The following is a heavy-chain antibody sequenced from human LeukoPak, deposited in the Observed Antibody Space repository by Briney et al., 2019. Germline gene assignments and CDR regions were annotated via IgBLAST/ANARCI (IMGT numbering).Heavy chain of an antibody. CDR3: ARHSGDGYNRGYYFDY. Sequence: SETLSLTCTVSGGSISSSSYYWGWIRQPPGKGLEWIGSIYYSGSTYYNPSLKSRVTISVDTSKNQFTLKLSSVTAADTAVYYCARHSGDGYNRGYYFDYWGQGTLVTVSS. J-gene: IGHJ4*02. V-gene: IGHV4-39*01. D-gene: IGHD5-24*01. CDR1: GGSISSSSYY. CDR2: IYYSGST.